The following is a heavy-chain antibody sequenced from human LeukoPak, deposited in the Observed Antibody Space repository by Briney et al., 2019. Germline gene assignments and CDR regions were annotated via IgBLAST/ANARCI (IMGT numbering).Heavy chain of an antibody. D-gene: IGHD3/OR15-3a*01. J-gene: IGHJ4*02. CDR3: ARQTGSGLFILP. CDR2: IYHIGST. V-gene: IGHV4-39*01. CDR1: GGPISSSSYY. Sequence: SETLSLTCTVSGGPISSSSYYWGWIRQPPGKGLEWIGSIYHIGSTYYNPSLKSRVTISVDTSKNQFSLRLTSVTAADTAVYYCARQTGSGLFILPGGQGTLVTVSS.